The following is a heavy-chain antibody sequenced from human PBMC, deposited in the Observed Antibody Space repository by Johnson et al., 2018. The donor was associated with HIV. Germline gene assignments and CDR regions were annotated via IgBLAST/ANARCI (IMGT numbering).Heavy chain of an antibody. Sequence: VQLVESGGGLVQPGRSLRLSCAASGFTVSSNYMSWVRQAQGKGLEWVSVIYSGGSTYYADSVKGRFTISRDNSKNTLYLQMNSLRAEDTAVYYCARGLLAGNDAFDIWGQGTMVTVSS. CDR1: GFTVSSNY. V-gene: IGHV3-53*01. J-gene: IGHJ3*02. D-gene: IGHD6-13*01. CDR2: IYSGGST. CDR3: ARGLLAGNDAFDI.